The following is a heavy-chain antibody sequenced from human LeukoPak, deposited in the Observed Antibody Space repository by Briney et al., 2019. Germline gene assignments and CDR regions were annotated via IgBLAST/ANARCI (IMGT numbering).Heavy chain of an antibody. CDR2: IYYSGST. V-gene: IGHV4-39*01. Sequence: SSETLSLTCTVSGGSISSSSFYWGWVRQPPGKGLEWIGNIYYSGSTYYNPSLKSRVTISVDTSKNQFSLKLRSVTAADTAVYYCGRDYGDYPYCYFDPWGRGTVVTVSS. D-gene: IGHD4-17*01. CDR1: GGSISSSSFY. J-gene: IGHJ2*01. CDR3: GRDYGDYPYCYFDP.